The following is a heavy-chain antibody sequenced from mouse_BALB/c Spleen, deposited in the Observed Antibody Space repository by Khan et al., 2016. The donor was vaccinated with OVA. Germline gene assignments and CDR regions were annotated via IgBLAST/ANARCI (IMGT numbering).Heavy chain of an antibody. D-gene: IGHD2-3*01. Sequence: VQLQESGPELVRPGVSVKISCKGSGYTFTDYAMHWVKQSHAKSLEWIGLISTYSGNTNYNQKVKGKATMTVDKSSSTAYMELARLTSEDSAIYYCARPSYDGYYDYWGQGTTLTVSS. V-gene: IGHV1S137*01. J-gene: IGHJ2*01. CDR1: GYTFTDYA. CDR3: ARPSYDGYYDY. CDR2: ISTYSGNT.